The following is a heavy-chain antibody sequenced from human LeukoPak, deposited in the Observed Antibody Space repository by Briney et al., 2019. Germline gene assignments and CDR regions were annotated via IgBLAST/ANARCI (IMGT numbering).Heavy chain of an antibody. Sequence: SETLSLTCTVSGGSISSGSYYWTWIRQPAGKGLEWIGRIYISGSTNHNPSLKSRVTISLDTSKNQFSLKLISVTAADTAVYFCARERTDTSMDYWGQGTLVTVSS. J-gene: IGHJ4*02. CDR3: ARERTDTSMDY. V-gene: IGHV4-61*02. D-gene: IGHD5-18*01. CDR2: IYISGST. CDR1: GGSISSGSYY.